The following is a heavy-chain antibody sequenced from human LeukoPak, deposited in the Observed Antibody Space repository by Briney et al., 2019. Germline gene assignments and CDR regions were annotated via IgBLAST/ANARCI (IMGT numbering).Heavy chain of an antibody. CDR2: IDPHSGGT. CDR3: ARDLGYCSGGSCYEFDY. CDR1: GYTFTGYY. Sequence: ASVKVSCKTSGYTFTGYYIHWVRQAPGQGLEWMGWIDPHSGGTNYAQKFQGRATMTRDTSISTAYMELSRLRSDDTAVYYCARDLGYCSGGSCYEFDYWGQGTLVTVSS. D-gene: IGHD2-15*01. J-gene: IGHJ4*02. V-gene: IGHV1-2*02.